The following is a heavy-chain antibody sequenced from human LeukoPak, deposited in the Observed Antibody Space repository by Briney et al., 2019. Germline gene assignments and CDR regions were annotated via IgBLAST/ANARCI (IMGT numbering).Heavy chain of an antibody. CDR3: AKDLYSNYGPADY. D-gene: IGHD4-11*01. CDR1: GFTFSSYA. Sequence: GGPLRLSCAASGFTFSSYAMSWVRQAPGKGLEWVSTINGGGVNTHYADSVGGRFTISRDNSKNTLFLQMNSLRDEDTAVYYCAKDLYSNYGPADYWGQGSLVTVSS. CDR2: INGGGVNT. J-gene: IGHJ4*02. V-gene: IGHV3-23*01.